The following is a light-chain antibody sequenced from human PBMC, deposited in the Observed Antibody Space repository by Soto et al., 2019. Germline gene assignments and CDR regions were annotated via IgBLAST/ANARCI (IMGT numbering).Light chain of an antibody. Sequence: DIVMTQSPLSLPVTPGEPASIFCRSSQSLLHSDGYDYLDWYLQKPGQSPQLLIYLASDRASGVPDRVSGRGSGTDFTLKISRVEAEDVGVYYCMQTLHTPSPVAQGTRLESK. CDR3: MQTLHTPSP. CDR1: QSLLHSDGYDY. J-gene: IGKJ5*01. V-gene: IGKV2-28*01. CDR2: LAS.